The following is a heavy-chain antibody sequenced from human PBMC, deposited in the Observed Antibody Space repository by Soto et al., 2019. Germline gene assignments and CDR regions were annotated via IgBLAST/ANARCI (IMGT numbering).Heavy chain of an antibody. D-gene: IGHD5-12*01. CDR2: TYYSGGS. J-gene: IGHJ4*02. CDR1: GASVSSAEHY. Sequence: QVQLQESGPGLVKASQTLSLTCTLSGASVSSAEHYWSWIRQPPGKGLEGIGYTYYSGGSYYNASPHRRVSISVDTSQNYFSLKLTSVTAADTAVYYCARLSGYDPAGAADKWGPRILVSVSS. CDR3: ARLSGYDPAGAADK. V-gene: IGHV4-30-4*01.